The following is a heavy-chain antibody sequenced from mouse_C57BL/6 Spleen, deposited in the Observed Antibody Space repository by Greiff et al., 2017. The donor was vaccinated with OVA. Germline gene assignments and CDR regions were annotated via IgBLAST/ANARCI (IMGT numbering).Heavy chain of an antibody. CDR2: ISYDGSN. CDR3: ARERDYGYDDY. CDR1: GYSITSGYY. J-gene: IGHJ2*01. V-gene: IGHV3-6*01. D-gene: IGHD2-2*01. Sequence: EVQVVESGPGLVKPSQSLSLTCSVTGYSITSGYYWNWIRQFPGNKLEWMGYISYDGSNNYNPSLKNRISITRDTSKNQFFLKLNSVTTEDTATYYCARERDYGYDDYWGQGTTLTVSS.